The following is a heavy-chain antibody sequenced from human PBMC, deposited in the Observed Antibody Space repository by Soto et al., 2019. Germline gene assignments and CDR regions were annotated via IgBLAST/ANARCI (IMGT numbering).Heavy chain of an antibody. CDR3: ARCITILGLLTMNV. CDR2: INPSGGST. J-gene: IGHJ6*02. V-gene: IGHV1-46*01. D-gene: IGHD3-9*01. Sequence: GSSVKAGCEASGYTFTSYYMHWVRQAPGQGLEWMGIINPSGGSTSYAQKFQGRVTMTRDTSTSTVYMELSSLRPGDTAVYYCARCITILGLLTMNVCCQGTSVTVSS. CDR1: GYTFTSYY.